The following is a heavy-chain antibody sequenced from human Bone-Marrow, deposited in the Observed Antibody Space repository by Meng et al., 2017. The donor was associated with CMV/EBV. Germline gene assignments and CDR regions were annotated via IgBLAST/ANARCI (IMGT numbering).Heavy chain of an antibody. J-gene: IGHJ4*02. CDR3: ARLDGVATTPLL. CDR2: INPNSGGT. D-gene: IGHD5-12*01. CDR1: GYTFTGYY. V-gene: IGHV1-2*02. Sequence: ASVKVSCKASGYTFTGYYMHWVRQAPGQGLEWMGWINPNSGGTNYAQKFQGRVTMTRDTSTSTAYMELSRLRSDDTAVYYCARLDGVATTPLLWGEGTLVTVSS.